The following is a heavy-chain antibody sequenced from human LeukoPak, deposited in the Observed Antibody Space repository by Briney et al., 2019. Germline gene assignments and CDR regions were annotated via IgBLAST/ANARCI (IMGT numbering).Heavy chain of an antibody. J-gene: IGHJ5*02. V-gene: IGHV4-30-2*01. CDR1: GGSISSGGYS. CDR3: ARVLPITIFGVVITDNWFDP. D-gene: IGHD3-3*01. Sequence: SETLSLTCAVSGGSISSGGYSWSWIRQPPGKGLEWIGCIYHSGSTYYNPSLKSRVTISVDTSKNQFSLKLSSVTAADTAVYYCARVLPITIFGVVITDNWFDPWGQGTLVTVSS. CDR2: IYHSGST.